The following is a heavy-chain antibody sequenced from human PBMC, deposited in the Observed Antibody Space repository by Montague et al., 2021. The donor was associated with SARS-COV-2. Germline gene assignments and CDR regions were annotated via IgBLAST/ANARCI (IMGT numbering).Heavy chain of an antibody. Sequence: LVKPTQTLTLTCTFSGFSLSTSGVGVGWIRQPPGKGLEWIGSMPYSGSTYHNPSLKSRVSISVDTSKNQFSLKLSSMTAADTAVYYCAKSAWHNWYFDIWGRGTLVTVSS. V-gene: IGHV4-39*01. CDR2: MPYSGST. D-gene: IGHD2/OR15-2a*01. CDR1: GFSLSTSGVG. J-gene: IGHJ2*01. CDR3: AKSAWHNWYFDI.